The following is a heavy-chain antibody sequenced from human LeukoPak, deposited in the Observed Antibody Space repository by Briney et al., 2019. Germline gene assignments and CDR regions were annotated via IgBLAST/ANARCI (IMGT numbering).Heavy chain of an antibody. J-gene: IGHJ4*02. CDR1: GGSISSGNYF. D-gene: IGHD3-3*01. CDR2: IYTSGST. CDR3: ARSPLEYDFWSGRHYYFGY. V-gene: IGHV4-61*02. Sequence: SETLSLTCTVSGGSISSGNYFWSWIRQPAGKGLEWIGRIYTSGSTNYNPSLKSRVTISVDTSKNQFSLKLSSVTAADTAVYYCARSPLEYDFWSGRHYYFGYWGQGTLVTVSS.